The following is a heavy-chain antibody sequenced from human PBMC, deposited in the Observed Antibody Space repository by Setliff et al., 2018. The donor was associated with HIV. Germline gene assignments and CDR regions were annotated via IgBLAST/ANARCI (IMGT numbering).Heavy chain of an antibody. Sequence: ASVKVSCKASGYTFTGYYVHWVRQAPGQGLEWMGWINPNNGGTNYAQKFQGRVTMTRDASISTAYMVLNRLRSDDTAVYYCARDDEMGTVTEHYYYGMGVWGQGTTVTVSS. J-gene: IGHJ6*02. CDR1: GYTFTGYY. V-gene: IGHV1-2*02. CDR3: ARDDEMGTVTEHYYYGMGV. D-gene: IGHD4-4*01. CDR2: INPNNGGT.